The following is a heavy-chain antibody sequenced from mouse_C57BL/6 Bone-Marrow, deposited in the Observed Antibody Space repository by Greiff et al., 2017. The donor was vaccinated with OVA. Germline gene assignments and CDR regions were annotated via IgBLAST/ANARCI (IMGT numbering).Heavy chain of an antibody. CDR2: IDPSDSYT. D-gene: IGHD2-1*01. V-gene: IGHV1-59*01. Sequence: QVQLQQPGAELVRPGPSVKLSCKASGYTFTSYWMHWVKQRPGQGLEWIGVIDPSDSYTNYNQKFKGKATLTVDTSSSTAYMQLSSLTSEDSAVYYCAREDLGYGNYDFAYWGQGTLVTVSA. CDR3: AREDLGYGNYDFAY. CDR1: GYTFTSYW. J-gene: IGHJ3*01.